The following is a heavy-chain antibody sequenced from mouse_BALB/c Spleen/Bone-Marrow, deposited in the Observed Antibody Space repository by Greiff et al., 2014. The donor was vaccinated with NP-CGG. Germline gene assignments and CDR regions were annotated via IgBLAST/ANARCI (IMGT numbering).Heavy chain of an antibody. CDR3: TRRGIYDERTAMDY. CDR1: GFTFSSYG. J-gene: IGHJ4*01. CDR2: INSGGTNT. D-gene: IGHD2-12*01. V-gene: IGHV5-6*02. Sequence: EVNVVESGGDLVYHGGSLKLSCAASGFTFSSYGMSWVPQTPDPRLEWVATINSGGTNTYYPDSMKGRFTISRDNAKNTLYLQMSSLRSEDTAMYYCTRRGIYDERTAMDYWGRGTSVTASS.